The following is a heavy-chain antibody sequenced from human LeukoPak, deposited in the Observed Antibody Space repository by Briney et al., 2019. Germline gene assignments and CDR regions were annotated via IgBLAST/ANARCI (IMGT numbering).Heavy chain of an antibody. V-gene: IGHV3-15*01. CDR3: TTDRLWVAH. J-gene: IGHJ5*02. CDR2: IRSETDGGAT. CDR1: GFTFANAW. Sequence: GGSLRLSCAASGFTFANAWMAWVRQVPGKGLEWLGRIRSETDGGATTYAPPVRDRFTISRDDSQNILYLEVNNLKTEDTGIYFCTTDRLWVAHWGQGTLVTVSS.